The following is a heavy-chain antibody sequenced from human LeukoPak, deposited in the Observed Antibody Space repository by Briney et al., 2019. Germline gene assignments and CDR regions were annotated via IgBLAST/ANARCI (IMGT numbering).Heavy chain of an antibody. J-gene: IGHJ4*02. CDR1: GFTFSDYY. Sequence: GGSLRLSCAASGFTFSDYYMSWIRQAPGKGLEWVSYISSSSSYTNYADSVKGRFTISRDDAKNSLYLQMNSLRAEDTAVYYCARVASGDYFDYRGQGTLVTVSS. CDR2: ISSSSSYT. CDR3: ARVASGDYFDY. V-gene: IGHV3-11*03.